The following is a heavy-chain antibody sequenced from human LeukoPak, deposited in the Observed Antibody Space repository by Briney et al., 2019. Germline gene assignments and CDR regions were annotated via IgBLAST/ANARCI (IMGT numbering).Heavy chain of an antibody. CDR3: AGDQNFWSGYPWTADI. Sequence: GGSLRLSCAASGFTFSSYWMSWVRQAPGKGLEWVANIKQDGSEKYYVDSVKGRFTISRDNAKNSLYLQMNSLRAEDTAVYYCAGDQNFWSGYPWTADIWGQGTMVTVSS. D-gene: IGHD3-3*01. J-gene: IGHJ3*02. CDR2: IKQDGSEK. V-gene: IGHV3-7*01. CDR1: GFTFSSYW.